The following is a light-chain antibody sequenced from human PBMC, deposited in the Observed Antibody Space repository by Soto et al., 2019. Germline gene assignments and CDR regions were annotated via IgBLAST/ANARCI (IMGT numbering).Light chain of an antibody. J-gene: IGKJ1*01. CDR2: KAS. V-gene: IGKV1-5*03. CDR1: QSISSW. CDR3: QQYTSYSPWT. Sequence: DIQMTQSPSTLSASVGDRVTITCRASQSISSWLAWYQQKPGKAPKLLIYKASSLESGVPSRFSGSGSGTEFTLTISSLQPDDFAPYYCQQYTSYSPWTFGQGTKVAIK.